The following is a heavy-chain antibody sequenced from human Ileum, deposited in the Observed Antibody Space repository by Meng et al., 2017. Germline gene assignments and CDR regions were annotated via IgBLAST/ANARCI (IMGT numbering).Heavy chain of an antibody. CDR1: GFMFSINP. CDR3: TKPYSGTYSVDF. D-gene: IGHD1-26*01. Sequence: GESLKISCAASGFMFSINPMSWVRQAPGEGLEWVSGISGSGGSTYYADSVKGRFTISRDNPKNMMYLQMNSLRAEDTAVYYCTKPYSGTYSVDFWGQGILVTVSS. J-gene: IGHJ4*02. V-gene: IGHV3-23*01. CDR2: ISGSGGST.